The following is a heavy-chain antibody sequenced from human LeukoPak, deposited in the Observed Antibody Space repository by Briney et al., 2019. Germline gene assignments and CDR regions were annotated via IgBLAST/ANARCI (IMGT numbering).Heavy chain of an antibody. J-gene: IGHJ4*02. CDR2: IYPGDSDT. CDR3: ARHKYSGYDYITVPFDY. CDR1: GYSFTSYC. D-gene: IGHD5-12*01. V-gene: IGHV5-51*01. Sequence: GESLKISCKGSGYSFTSYCIGWVRQMPGKGLEWMRIIYPGDSDTRYSPSFQGQVTISADKSISTAYLQWSSLRASDTAMYYCARHKYSGYDYITVPFDYWGQGTLVTVSS.